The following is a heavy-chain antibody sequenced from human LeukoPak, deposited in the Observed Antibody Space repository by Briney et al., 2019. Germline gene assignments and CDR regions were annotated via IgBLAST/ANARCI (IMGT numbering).Heavy chain of an antibody. CDR1: GYTFTGYY. CDR3: ASDLGEDSSGYYSAY. D-gene: IGHD3-22*01. V-gene: IGHV1-46*01. CDR2: INPSGGST. J-gene: IGHJ4*02. Sequence: GASVKVSCKASGYTFTGYYMHWVRQAPGQGLEWMGIINPSGGSTSYPQKFQGRVTMTRDTSTSTVYMELSSLRSEDTAVYYCASDLGEDSSGYYSAYWGQGTLVTVSS.